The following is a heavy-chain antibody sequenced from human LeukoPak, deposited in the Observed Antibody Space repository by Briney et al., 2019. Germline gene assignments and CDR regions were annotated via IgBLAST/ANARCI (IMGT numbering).Heavy chain of an antibody. V-gene: IGHV3-23*01. J-gene: IGHJ4*02. Sequence: PGGSLRLSCAGSGFTLSSYAMSWVRQAPGKGLEWVSGISGSGTTYYADSVKGRFTISRDNSKNTLYLQMNSLRAEDTAIYYCAKRGPIYSASPGNYFDYWGQGTLVTVSS. CDR3: AKRGPIYSASPGNYFDY. CDR1: GFTLSSYA. D-gene: IGHD3-10*01. CDR2: ISGSGTT.